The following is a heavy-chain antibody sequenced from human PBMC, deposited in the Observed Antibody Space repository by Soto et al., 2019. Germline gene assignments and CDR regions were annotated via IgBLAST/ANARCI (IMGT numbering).Heavy chain of an antibody. D-gene: IGHD1-26*01. V-gene: IGHV1-69*13. CDR1: GGTFSSYA. CDR2: IIPIFGTA. J-gene: IGHJ4*02. Sequence: SVKVSCKASGGTFSSYAISWVRQAPGQGLEWMGGIIPIFGTANYAQKFQGRVTITADESTSTAYMELSSLRSEDTAVYYCASSIVGATTSPSYIDYSGQATLVSVSS. CDR3: ASSIVGATTSPSYIDY.